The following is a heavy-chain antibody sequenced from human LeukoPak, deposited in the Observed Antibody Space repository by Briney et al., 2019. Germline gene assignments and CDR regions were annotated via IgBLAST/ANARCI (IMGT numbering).Heavy chain of an antibody. CDR1: GYTFTSYA. V-gene: IGHV1-18*01. CDR2: ISAYNGNT. J-gene: IGHJ4*02. D-gene: IGHD5-12*01. Sequence: ASVKVSCKASGYTFTSYAMNWVRQAPGQGLEWMGWISAYNGNTNYAQKLQGRVTMTTDTSTSTAYMELRSLRSDDTAVYYCARDQNLRSQATTPFDYWGQGTLVTVSS. CDR3: ARDQNLRSQATTPFDY.